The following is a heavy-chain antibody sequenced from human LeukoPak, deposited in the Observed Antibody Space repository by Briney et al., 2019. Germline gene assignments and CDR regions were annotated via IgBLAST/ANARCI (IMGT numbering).Heavy chain of an antibody. CDR2: ISHTGTT. CDR1: GDSISSSTYY. D-gene: IGHD3-10*01. Sequence: KTSETLSLTCIVSGDSISSSTYYWAWIRQPPGKGLEWIGSISHTGTTYYKPSLKSQVTISVDASKSQFSLRLNSVTAADTAVYFCARELWGVADHWGQGTLVTVSS. J-gene: IGHJ4*02. V-gene: IGHV4-39*02. CDR3: ARELWGVADH.